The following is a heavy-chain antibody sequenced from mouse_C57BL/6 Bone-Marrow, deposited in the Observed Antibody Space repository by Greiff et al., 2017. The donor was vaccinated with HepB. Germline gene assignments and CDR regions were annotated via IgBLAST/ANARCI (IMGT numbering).Heavy chain of an antibody. D-gene: IGHD1-1*01. CDR1: GFTFSDYY. Sequence: EVQLVESGGGLVQPGGSLKLSCAASGFTFSDYYMYWVRQTPEKRLEWVAYISNGGGSTYYPDTVKGRFTISRDNAKNTLYLQMSRLKSEDTAMYYCASYGPYAMDYWGQGTSVTVSS. J-gene: IGHJ4*01. CDR2: ISNGGGST. V-gene: IGHV5-12*01. CDR3: ASYGPYAMDY.